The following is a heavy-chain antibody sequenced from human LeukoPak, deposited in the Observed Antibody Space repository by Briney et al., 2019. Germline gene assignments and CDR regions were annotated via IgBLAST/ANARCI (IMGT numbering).Heavy chain of an antibody. D-gene: IGHD3/OR15-3a*01. V-gene: IGHV3-23*01. CDR2: ITGRGDNT. Sequence: GGSLRLSCAASGFTFSSNHMSWVRQAPGKGLEWGSGITGRGDNTYYTESVKGRFTISRDNSKNTVYLQMNSLSAEDTAVYYCASSFSTVDYWGQGTLVTVSS. J-gene: IGHJ4*02. CDR1: GFTFSSNH. CDR3: ASSFSTVDY.